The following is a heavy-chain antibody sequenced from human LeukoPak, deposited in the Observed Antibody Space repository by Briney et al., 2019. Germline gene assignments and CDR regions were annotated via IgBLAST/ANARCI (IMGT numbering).Heavy chain of an antibody. D-gene: IGHD3-3*01. V-gene: IGHV3-74*01. J-gene: IGHJ3*02. Sequence: GGSLRLSCAASGFTFSSYWMHWVRQAPGKGLVWVSRINSDGSSTSYADSVKGRFTISRDNAKNTLYLQMNSLRAEDTAVYYCARKYDFWSGYYDAFDIWGQGTMVTVSS. CDR3: ARKYDFWSGYYDAFDI. CDR2: INSDGSST. CDR1: GFTFSSYW.